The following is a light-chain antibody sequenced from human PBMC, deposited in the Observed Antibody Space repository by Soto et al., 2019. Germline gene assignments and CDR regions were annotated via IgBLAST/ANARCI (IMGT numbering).Light chain of an antibody. CDR3: QQFNSYPRT. CDR1: QGIRSY. V-gene: IGKV1-9*01. J-gene: IGKJ2*01. CDR2: AAS. Sequence: DIQLTQSPSFLSASVGDRVTITCRASQGIRSYLAWYQQKPGKAPKLLIYAASTLQSGVPSRFSGSGSGTEFTLTISSLQPEDFATYYCQQFNSYPRTFGQGTKLEIK.